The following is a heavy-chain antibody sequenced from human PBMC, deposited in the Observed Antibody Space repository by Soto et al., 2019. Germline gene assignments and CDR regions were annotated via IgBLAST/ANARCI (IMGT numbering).Heavy chain of an antibody. D-gene: IGHD2-2*01. CDR3: AKCSSASCFKEGFDY. CDR2: ISGGGRTT. Sequence: GGSLRLSCAASGFTFSSYAMSWVRQAPGKGLEWVSGISGGGRTTYYADSVKGRFTISRDNSKNTLFLQMNSLTVGDTAVYYCAKCSSASCFKEGFDYWGQGTLVTVSS. V-gene: IGHV3-23*01. CDR1: GFTFSSYA. J-gene: IGHJ4*02.